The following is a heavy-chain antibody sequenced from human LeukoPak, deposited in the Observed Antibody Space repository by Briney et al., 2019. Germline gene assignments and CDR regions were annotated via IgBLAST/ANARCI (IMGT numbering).Heavy chain of an antibody. Sequence: GGSLRLSCAASGLTFRNYAMSWVRQAPGKGLEWVSVICANDGNTYYADAVKGRFTISRDNSKNTLYLQMNSLRAEDTALYYCATSTVAKYDYWGQGTLVAVSS. CDR3: ATSTVAKYDY. J-gene: IGHJ4*02. CDR1: GLTFRNYA. CDR2: ICANDGNT. V-gene: IGHV3-23*01. D-gene: IGHD4-11*01.